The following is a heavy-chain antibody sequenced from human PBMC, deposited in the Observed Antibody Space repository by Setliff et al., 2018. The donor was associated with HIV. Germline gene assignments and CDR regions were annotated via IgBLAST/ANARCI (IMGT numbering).Heavy chain of an antibody. CDR3: GRDYWKVLDH. J-gene: IGHJ4*02. D-gene: IGHD1-1*01. CDR2: INAGNGDT. CDR1: GYTFTSNS. V-gene: IGHV1-3*01. Sequence: ASVKVSCKASGYTFTSNSIHWVRQAPGQRLEWMGWINAGNGDTKYSQKFQGRVTITRDTSASTTYMELSSLRSEDTAVYYCGRDYWKVLDHWGQGTLVTVSS.